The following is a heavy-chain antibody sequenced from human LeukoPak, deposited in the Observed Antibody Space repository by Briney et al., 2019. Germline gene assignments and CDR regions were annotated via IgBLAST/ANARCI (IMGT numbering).Heavy chain of an antibody. CDR2: IYNSGRS. D-gene: IGHD2-8*02. CDR1: GGSISSGY. V-gene: IGHV4-59*01. CDR3: AGGSGASWFDP. J-gene: IGHJ5*02. Sequence: SSETLSLTCSVSGGSISSGYWSWIRQPPGKGLEWIAYIYNSGRSNYNPSLKSRVTMSLDTSKNQFSLKLSSVTAADTVVYYCAGGSGASWFDPWGQGTLVTVSS.